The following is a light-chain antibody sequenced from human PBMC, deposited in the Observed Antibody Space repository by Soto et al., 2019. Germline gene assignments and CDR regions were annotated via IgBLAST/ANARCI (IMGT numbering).Light chain of an antibody. J-gene: IGKJ1*01. Sequence: DIQMTQSPSTLSASVGDRVTITCRASQSISSWWAWYQQKPGKAPKLLIYDASSLKSGVPSRVGGSGSGTDFTLTISSLQPDDFATYDGQQYNSYSTFGQGTKVEIK. V-gene: IGKV1-5*01. CDR3: QQYNSYST. CDR2: DAS. CDR1: QSISSW.